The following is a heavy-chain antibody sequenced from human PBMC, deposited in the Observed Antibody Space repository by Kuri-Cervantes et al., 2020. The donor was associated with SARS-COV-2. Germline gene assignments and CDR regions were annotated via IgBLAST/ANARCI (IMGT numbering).Heavy chain of an antibody. D-gene: IGHD6-13*01. CDR3: ARRRTIAAAGEPYYYYGMDV. Sequence: SETLSLTCAVHGGSFSGYYWSWIRQPPGKGLEWIGEINHSGSTNYNPSLKSRVTISVDTSKNKFSLKLSSVTAADTAVYYCARRRTIAAAGEPYYYYGMDVWGQGTTVTVSS. CDR1: GGSFSGYY. CDR2: INHSGST. V-gene: IGHV4-34*01. J-gene: IGHJ6*02.